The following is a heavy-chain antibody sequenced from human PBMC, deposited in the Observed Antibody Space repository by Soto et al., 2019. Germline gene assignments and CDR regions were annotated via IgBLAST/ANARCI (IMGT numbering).Heavy chain of an antibody. CDR1: GGPIISGNYY. CDR2: IFYSGST. CDR3: ARAVMDFYDSSGYSAHYYGMDV. V-gene: IGHV4-31*03. D-gene: IGHD3-22*01. Sequence: PSETLSLTCTVSGGPIISGNYYWRWIRQHPGKGLEWIGYIFYSGSTYYNPSLQSRVTISVDTSKNQFSLKLSSVTAADTAVYYCARAVMDFYDSSGYSAHYYGMDVWGQGTTVTVSS. J-gene: IGHJ6*02.